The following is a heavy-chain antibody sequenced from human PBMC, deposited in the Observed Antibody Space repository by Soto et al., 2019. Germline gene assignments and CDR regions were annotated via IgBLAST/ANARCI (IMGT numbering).Heavy chain of an antibody. CDR3: TRGLFSGSSYSGSWYYFDS. D-gene: IGHD1-26*01. J-gene: IGHJ4*02. V-gene: IGHV4-31*03. CDR1: GGSISSGGYH. Sequence: SETLSLTCTVSGGSISSGGYHWSWIRQHPGKGLEWIGYIYYSGSTYYNPSLKSRVTISVDTSKNQFSLKLSSVTAADTAVYYCTRGLFSGSSYSGSWYYFDSWGQGTMVT. CDR2: IYYSGST.